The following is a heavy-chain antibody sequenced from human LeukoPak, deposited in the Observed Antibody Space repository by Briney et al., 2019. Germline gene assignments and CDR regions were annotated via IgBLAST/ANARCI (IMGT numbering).Heavy chain of an antibody. Sequence: HGKPLNISCKGSGSTFTSYWIAWVRQLPGKGLGSMGIIYPGDSDTRSSPSFQGQVTISADKSISTAYLQLSSLKASDTAMYYCASHLGATVNSLDYFDYWGQGTLVTVSS. CDR1: GSTFTSYW. V-gene: IGHV5-51*01. D-gene: IGHD4-17*01. CDR3: ASHLGATVNSLDYFDY. J-gene: IGHJ4*02. CDR2: IYPGDSDT.